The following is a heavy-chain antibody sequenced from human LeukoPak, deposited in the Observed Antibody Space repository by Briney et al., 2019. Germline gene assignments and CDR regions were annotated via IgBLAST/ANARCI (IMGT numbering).Heavy chain of an antibody. V-gene: IGHV3-21*01. CDR3: ARDNYDYVWGSYRYRWFDP. D-gene: IGHD3-16*02. Sequence: GGSLRLSCAASGFTFSSYSMNWVRQAPGKGLEWVSSISSSSSYIYYADSVKGRFTISRDNAKNSPYLQMNSLRAEDTAVYYCARDNYDYVWGSYRYRWFDPWGQGTLVTVSS. CDR2: ISSSSSYI. J-gene: IGHJ5*02. CDR1: GFTFSSYS.